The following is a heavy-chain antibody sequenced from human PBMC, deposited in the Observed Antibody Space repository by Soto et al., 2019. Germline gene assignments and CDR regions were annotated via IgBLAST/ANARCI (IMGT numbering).Heavy chain of an antibody. Sequence: SVKVSCKASGYTFAGYYMHWVRQAPGQGLEWMGWINPNSGDTNYAQKFQGRVTMTRDTSISTAYMELSRLRSDDTAVYYCARERDYGDYVRRYNWFDPWGQGTLGTVSA. CDR2: INPNSGDT. CDR1: GYTFAGYY. D-gene: IGHD4-17*01. J-gene: IGHJ5*02. CDR3: ARERDYGDYVRRYNWFDP. V-gene: IGHV1-2*02.